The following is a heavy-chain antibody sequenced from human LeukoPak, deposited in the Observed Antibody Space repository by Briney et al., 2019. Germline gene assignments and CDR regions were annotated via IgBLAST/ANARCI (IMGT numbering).Heavy chain of an antibody. CDR2: IYHSGSA. V-gene: IGHV4-38-2*01. CDR1: GYSISSGYY. D-gene: IGHD3-22*01. J-gene: IGHJ4*02. CDR3: ARDYYDSSGSLDY. Sequence: SETLSLTCAVSGYSISSGYYRGWIRQPPGKGLEWIGSIYHSGSAYYNPSLKSRVTISVDTSKNQFSLKLSSVTAADTAVYYCARDYYDSSGSLDYWGQGTLVTVSS.